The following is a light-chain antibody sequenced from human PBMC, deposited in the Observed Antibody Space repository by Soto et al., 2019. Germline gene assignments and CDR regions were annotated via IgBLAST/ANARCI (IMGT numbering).Light chain of an antibody. V-gene: IGKV1-5*03. J-gene: IGKJ1*01. CDR2: KAS. CDR1: QTSSSW. Sequence: LAGSVVESLSSSCRAIQTSSSWLAWYQQKPGKAPKLLIYKASTLKSGVPSRFSGSGSGTEFTLTISSLQPDDFAAYYCQQYSSYSEAFGQGTKVDIK. CDR3: QQYSSYSEA.